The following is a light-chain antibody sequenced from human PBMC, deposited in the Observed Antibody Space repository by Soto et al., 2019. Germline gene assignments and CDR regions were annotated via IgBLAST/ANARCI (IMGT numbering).Light chain of an antibody. Sequence: QSALTQPASVSGSPGQSITISCTGTSSDVGGYNYVSWYQQHPGKAPKLMIYDVSNRPSGVSNRFSGSKSGNTASLTISGLLPEDEANYYCSSYTSSSTLVVFGGGTKLTVL. J-gene: IGLJ2*01. CDR2: DVS. V-gene: IGLV2-14*03. CDR3: SSYTSSSTLVV. CDR1: SSDVGGYNY.